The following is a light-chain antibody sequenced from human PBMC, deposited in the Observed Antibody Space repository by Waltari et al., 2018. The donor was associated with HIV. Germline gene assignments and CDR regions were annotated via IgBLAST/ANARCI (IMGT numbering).Light chain of an antibody. Sequence: SYVLTHPPSVSVAPGHTAKLTCAGNNIGTKSVHWYQQKPGQAPVLVVYEDIDRPSGMHERFSGSNSGNTATLTISRGEAGDEADYYCQVWDSSSEHWVFGGGTKLTVL. CDR3: QVWDSSSEHWV. J-gene: IGLJ3*02. CDR1: NIGTKS. CDR2: EDI. V-gene: IGLV3-21*02.